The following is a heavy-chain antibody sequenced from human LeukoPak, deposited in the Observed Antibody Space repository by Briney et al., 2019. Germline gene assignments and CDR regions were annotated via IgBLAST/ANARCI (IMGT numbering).Heavy chain of an antibody. J-gene: IGHJ4*02. CDR3: ATSESQTRFDY. CDR1: GYSFTTHW. D-gene: IGHD1/OR15-1a*01. Sequence: GESLKISCKGSGYSFTTHWIGWVRQLPGKGLEWMGLIFPGDSETIYSPSLQGQVTVSADKSINTAYLRWSSLKASDTAMYYCATSESQTRFDYWGQGTLVTVSS. CDR2: IFPGDSET. V-gene: IGHV5-51*01.